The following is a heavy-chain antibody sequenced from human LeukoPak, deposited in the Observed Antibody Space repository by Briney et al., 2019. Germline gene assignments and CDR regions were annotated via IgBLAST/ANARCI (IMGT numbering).Heavy chain of an antibody. D-gene: IGHD3-22*01. CDR2: ISSSSSYI. Sequence: PGGSLRLSCAASGFTFSSYSMNWVRQAPGKGLEWVSSISSSSSYIYYADSVKGRFTISRDNAKNSLYLQMNSLRAEDTAVYYCARAYYYDSSGYYYPGNFDYWGQGTLVTVSS. V-gene: IGHV3-21*01. CDR1: GFTFSSYS. J-gene: IGHJ4*02. CDR3: ARAYYYDSSGYYYPGNFDY.